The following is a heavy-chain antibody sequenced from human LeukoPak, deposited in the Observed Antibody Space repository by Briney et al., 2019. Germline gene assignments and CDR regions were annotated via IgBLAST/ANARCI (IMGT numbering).Heavy chain of an antibody. J-gene: IGHJ4*02. CDR1: GGSFSGYY. Sequence: SETLSLTCAVYGGSFSGYYWTWIRQPPGKGLEWIGEINHSGSTNYNPSLKSRVTISVDTSKNQFSLKLSSMTAADTAVYYCARVQDDPFYWGQGTLVTVSS. V-gene: IGHV4-34*01. CDR3: ARVQDDPFY. CDR2: INHSGST. D-gene: IGHD3-3*01.